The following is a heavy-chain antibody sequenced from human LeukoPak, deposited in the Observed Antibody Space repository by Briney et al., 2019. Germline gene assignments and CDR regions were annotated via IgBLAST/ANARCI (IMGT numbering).Heavy chain of an antibody. CDR1: GGTFSSYT. Sequence: SVKVSCKASGGTFSSYTISWVRQAPGQELEWMGRIIPILGIANYAQKFQGRVTITADKSTSTAYMELSSLRSEDTAVYYCARDSEYDFWSGYYPTENYYYMDVWGKGTTVTVSS. D-gene: IGHD3-3*01. V-gene: IGHV1-69*04. J-gene: IGHJ6*03. CDR3: ARDSEYDFWSGYYPTENYYYMDV. CDR2: IIPILGIA.